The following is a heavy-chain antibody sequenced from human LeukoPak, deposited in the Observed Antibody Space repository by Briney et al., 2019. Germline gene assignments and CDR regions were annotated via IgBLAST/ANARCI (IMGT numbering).Heavy chain of an antibody. J-gene: IGHJ4*02. CDR1: GYTFTSYD. V-gene: IGHV1-8*01. CDR2: MNPNSGNT. D-gene: IGHD3-22*01. CDR3: ARDRNYYDSSGSSIDY. Sequence: ASVKVSCKASGYTFTSYDINWVRQAPGQGLEWMGWMNPNSGNTGYAQKFQGRVTMTRNTSISTAYMELSSLRSEDTAVYYCARDRNYYDSSGSSIDYWGQGTLVTVSS.